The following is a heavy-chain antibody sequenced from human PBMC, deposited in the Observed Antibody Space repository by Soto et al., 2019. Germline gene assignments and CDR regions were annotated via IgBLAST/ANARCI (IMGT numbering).Heavy chain of an antibody. D-gene: IGHD1-1*01. CDR2: INHSGST. CDR1: GGSFSGYY. Sequence: ETLSLTCAVYGGSFSGYYWSWIRQPPGKGLEWIGEINHSGSTNYNPSLKSRVTISVDTSKNQFSLKLSSVTAADTAVYYCARRHGLDIDAYYWGPGTQVTVSS. J-gene: IGHJ4*02. CDR3: ARRHGLDIDAYY. V-gene: IGHV4-34*01.